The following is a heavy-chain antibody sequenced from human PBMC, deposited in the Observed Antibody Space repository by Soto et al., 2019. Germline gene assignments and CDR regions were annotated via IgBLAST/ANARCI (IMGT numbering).Heavy chain of an antibody. Sequence: QVQLVESGGGVVQPGRSLRLSCEASGFTFSSYGMHWVRQAPGQGLEWVALIRNDGSNEDYADSVKGRFTISRDRSKNTVFLPMTSLRAEDTALYYCAKTLASIYVHAPFAIWGQGTMVTVSS. CDR3: AKTLASIYVHAPFAI. CDR2: IRNDGSNE. V-gene: IGHV3-30*18. J-gene: IGHJ3*02. CDR1: GFTFSSYG. D-gene: IGHD3-10*02.